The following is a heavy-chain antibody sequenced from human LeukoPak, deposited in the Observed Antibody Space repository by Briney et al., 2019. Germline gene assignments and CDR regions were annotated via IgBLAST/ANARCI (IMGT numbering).Heavy chain of an antibody. Sequence: SSETLSLTCTVSGGSISSSSYYWGWIRQPPGKGLEWIATMYYSGSSGNTYYNPSLKSRVAISVDTSRNQVSLKLSSVTAADTSVYYCARGSGSCADSWGQGTLVTVSS. CDR1: GGSISSSSYY. V-gene: IGHV4-39*01. CDR3: ARGSGSCADS. J-gene: IGHJ4*02. D-gene: IGHD2-15*01. CDR2: MYYSGSSGNT.